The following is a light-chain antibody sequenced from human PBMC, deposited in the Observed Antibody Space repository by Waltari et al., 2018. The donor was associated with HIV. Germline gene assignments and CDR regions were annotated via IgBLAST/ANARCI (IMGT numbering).Light chain of an antibody. Sequence: SALTQPASVSGSPGQAITVSCTGSSSDVGSYNLVSWYQQHPGKAPKPVISEDDKLSSGVSNRVSGSKSGNAASLTVSVLQAEDEADYYCCSYAGSTTWLFGGGTKLTVL. J-gene: IGLJ3*02. CDR1: SSDVGSYNL. CDR2: EDD. CDR3: CSYAGSTTWL. V-gene: IGLV2-23*01.